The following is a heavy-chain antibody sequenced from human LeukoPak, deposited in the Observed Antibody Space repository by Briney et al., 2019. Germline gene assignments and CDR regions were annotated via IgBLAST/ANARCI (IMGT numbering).Heavy chain of an antibody. J-gene: IGHJ4*02. D-gene: IGHD3-3*01. CDR3: ARGVEYDFWSGYYSGMYYFDY. CDR2: INHSGST. Sequence: SETLSLTCTVSDGAIAGYSWSWLRQPPGKGLEWIGEINHSGSTNYNPSLKSRGTISVDTSKNHFSLKLSSVTAADTAVYYCARGVEYDFWSGYYSGMYYFDYWGQGTLVTVSS. CDR1: DGAIAGYS. V-gene: IGHV4-34*01.